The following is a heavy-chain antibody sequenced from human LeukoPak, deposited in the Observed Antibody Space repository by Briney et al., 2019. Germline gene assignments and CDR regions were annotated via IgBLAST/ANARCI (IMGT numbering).Heavy chain of an antibody. CDR1: GYTFTTYD. CDR3: ATPQHDYGDYSSDY. CDR2: MNSNSGET. V-gene: IGHV1-8*01. J-gene: IGHJ4*02. D-gene: IGHD4-17*01. Sequence: ASVKVSCKASGYTFTTYDISWVRQATGQGLEWMGWMNSNSGETVSAQRCQGRITMTRNISISTAYMALSSLRSEDTAVYFCATPQHDYGDYSSDYWGQGTLVTVSS.